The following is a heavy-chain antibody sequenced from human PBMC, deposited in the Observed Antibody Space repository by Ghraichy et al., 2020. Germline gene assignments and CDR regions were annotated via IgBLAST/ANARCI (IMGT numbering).Heavy chain of an antibody. Sequence: SETLSLTCTVSGDSISSGSFFWGWIRQPPGQGLDWIGSVFYSWSTYYNPSLQSRVTISVDTSKNHFSLKLSSVTAAETAVYWGARQPAATMREFAFDYWGQGTPVTVSS. J-gene: IGHJ4*02. V-gene: IGHV4-39*01. CDR2: VFYSWST. CDR3: ARQPAATMREFAFDY. CDR1: GDSISSGSFF. D-gene: IGHD2-15*01.